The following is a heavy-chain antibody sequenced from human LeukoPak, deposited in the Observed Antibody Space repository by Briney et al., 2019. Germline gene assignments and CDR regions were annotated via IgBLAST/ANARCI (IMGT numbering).Heavy chain of an antibody. Sequence: PGGSLRLSCAASGFTVSSNYMSWVRQAPGKGLEWVSAISGSGGSTYYADSVKGRFTISRDNSKNTLYLQMNSLRAEDTAVYYCAKGCTSCPFDYWGQGALVTVSS. CDR3: AKGCTSCPFDY. D-gene: IGHD2-2*01. CDR1: GFTVSSNY. J-gene: IGHJ4*02. V-gene: IGHV3-23*01. CDR2: ISGSGGST.